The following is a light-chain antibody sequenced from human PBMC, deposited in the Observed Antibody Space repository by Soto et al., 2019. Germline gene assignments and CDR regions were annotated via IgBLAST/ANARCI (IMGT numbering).Light chain of an antibody. J-gene: IGLJ2*01. Sequence: QAVVTQEPSLTVSPGGTVTLTCGSSTGAVTSGHYPYWFQQKPGQAPRTLICDTSNKHSWTPARFSGSLLGGKAALTLSGAQPEDEAEYYCLLSYSGALVFGGGTQLTVL. V-gene: IGLV7-46*01. CDR1: TGAVTSGHY. CDR2: DTS. CDR3: LLSYSGALV.